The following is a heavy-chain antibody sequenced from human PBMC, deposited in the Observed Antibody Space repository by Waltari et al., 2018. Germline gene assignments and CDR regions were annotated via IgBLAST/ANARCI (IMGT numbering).Heavy chain of an antibody. D-gene: IGHD3-22*01. CDR2: IYTSGST. Sequence: QVQLQESGPGLVKPSQTLSLTCTVSGGSISSGSYYWSWIRQPAGKGLEWIGRIYTSGSTNYNPSLKSRVTISVDTSKNQFSLKLSSVTAADTAVYYCARAGYYYDSSGYRYYYYGMDVWGQGTTVTVSS. V-gene: IGHV4-61*02. CDR3: ARAGYYYDSSGYRYYYYGMDV. J-gene: IGHJ6*02. CDR1: GGSISSGSYY.